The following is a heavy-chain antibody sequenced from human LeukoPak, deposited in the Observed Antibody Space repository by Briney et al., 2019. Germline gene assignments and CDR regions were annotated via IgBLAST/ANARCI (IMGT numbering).Heavy chain of an antibody. V-gene: IGHV3-7*01. J-gene: IGHJ4*02. Sequence: PGGSLRLSCAASGFTFSSYWMSWVRQAPGKGLEWVANIKQDGSEKYYVDSVKGRFTISRDNAKNSLYLQMNSLRAEDTAVYYCARDGLWRSEQYSHYWGQGTLVTVSS. CDR1: GFTFSSYW. D-gene: IGHD3-10*01. CDR3: ARDGLWRSEQYSHY. CDR2: IKQDGSEK.